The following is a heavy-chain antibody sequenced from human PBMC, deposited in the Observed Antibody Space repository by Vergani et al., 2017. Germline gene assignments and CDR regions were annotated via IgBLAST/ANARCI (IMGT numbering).Heavy chain of an antibody. J-gene: IGHJ4*02. Sequence: EVQLVESGGGLVQPGRSLRLSCAASGFTFDDYAMHWVRQAPGKGLEWVSGISWNSGSIGYADSVKGRFTISRDNAKNSLYLQMNSLRAEDTAVYYCARGTNDYWGQGTLVTVSS. CDR2: ISWNSGSI. CDR3: ARGTNDY. V-gene: IGHV3-9*01. CDR1: GFTFDDYA.